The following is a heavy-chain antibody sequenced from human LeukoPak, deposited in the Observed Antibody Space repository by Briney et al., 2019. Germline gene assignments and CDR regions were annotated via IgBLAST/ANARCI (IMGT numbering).Heavy chain of an antibody. Sequence: GGSLRLSCAASGFTFSSYAMHWVRQAPGKGLEWVAVISYDGSNKYYADSVKGRFTISRGNSKNTLYLQMNSLRAEDTAVYYCARDLDYGGNSLDYWGQGTLVTVSS. CDR2: ISYDGSNK. V-gene: IGHV3-30-3*01. D-gene: IGHD4-23*01. J-gene: IGHJ4*02. CDR3: ARDLDYGGNSLDY. CDR1: GFTFSSYA.